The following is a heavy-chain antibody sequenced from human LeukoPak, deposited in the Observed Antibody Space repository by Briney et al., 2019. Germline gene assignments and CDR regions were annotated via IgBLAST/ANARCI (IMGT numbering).Heavy chain of an antibody. CDR2: VNSDGSST. J-gene: IGHJ6*04. Sequence: GGSLRLSCAASGFTFSSYWMHWVRQAPGKGLVWVSRVNSDGSSTTYADSVKGRFTISRDNAKNSLYLQMNSLRAEDTAVYYCASVSAYCSSTSCLDVWGKGTTVTVSS. CDR1: GFTFSSYW. CDR3: ASVSAYCSSTSCLDV. D-gene: IGHD2-2*01. V-gene: IGHV3-74*01.